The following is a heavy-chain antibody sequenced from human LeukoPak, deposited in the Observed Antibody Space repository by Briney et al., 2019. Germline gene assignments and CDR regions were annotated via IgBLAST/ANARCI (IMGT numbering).Heavy chain of an antibody. V-gene: IGHV1-18*01. Sequence: ASVEVSCKASGYTFTSYGISWVRQAPGQGLEWMGWISAYNGNTNYAQKLQGRVTMTTDTSTSTAYMELRSLRSDDTAVYYCARVGDIVVVPAASPAQLDYWGQGTLVTVSS. D-gene: IGHD2-2*01. CDR3: ARVGDIVVVPAASPAQLDY. J-gene: IGHJ4*02. CDR1: GYTFTSYG. CDR2: ISAYNGNT.